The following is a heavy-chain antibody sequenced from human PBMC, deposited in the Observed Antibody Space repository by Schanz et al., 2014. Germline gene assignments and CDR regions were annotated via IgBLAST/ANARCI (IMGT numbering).Heavy chain of an antibody. J-gene: IGHJ4*02. V-gene: IGHV3-72*01. CDR3: AKDPSHGDYDYYFDY. D-gene: IGHD3-22*01. CDR2: VRNKNNRYTT. Sequence: VQLVESGGGVVQPGRSLRLSCAASGFAFSVYGMHWIRQAPGKGLEWVGRVRNKNNRYTTEYAASVKGRFTISRDDSKNSLYLQMNSLRAEDTAVYYCAKDPSHGDYDYYFDYWGQGTLVTVSS. CDR1: GFAFSVYG.